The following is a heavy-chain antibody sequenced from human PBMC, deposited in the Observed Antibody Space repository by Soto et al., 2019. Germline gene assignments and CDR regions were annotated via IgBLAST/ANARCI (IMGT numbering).Heavy chain of an antibody. J-gene: IGHJ4*02. Sequence: GESLKISCKGSGYSFTSYWIGWVRKMPGKGLEWMGIIYPGDSDTRYSPSFQGQVTISADKSISTAYLQWSSLKASDTAMYYCARLSVVRGVIITQIDYWGQGTLVTVSS. V-gene: IGHV5-51*01. CDR1: GYSFTSYW. CDR2: IYPGDSDT. CDR3: ARLSVVRGVIITQIDY. D-gene: IGHD3-10*01.